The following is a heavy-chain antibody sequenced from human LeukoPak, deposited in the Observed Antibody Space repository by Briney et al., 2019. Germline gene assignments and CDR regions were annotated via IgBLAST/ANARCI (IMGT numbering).Heavy chain of an antibody. Sequence: PGGSLRLSCAASGFTFSSYAMHWVRQAPGKGLEYVSAISSNGGSTYYANSVKGRFTISRDNSENTLYLQMGSLRTEDTAVYYCARAEGYGGELDSWGQGTLVTVSS. V-gene: IGHV3-64*01. CDR1: GFTFSSYA. CDR3: ARAEGYGGELDS. D-gene: IGHD4-23*01. J-gene: IGHJ4*02. CDR2: ISSNGGST.